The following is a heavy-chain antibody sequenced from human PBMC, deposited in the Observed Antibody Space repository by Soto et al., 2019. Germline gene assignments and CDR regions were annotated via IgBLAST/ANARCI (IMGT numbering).Heavy chain of an antibody. J-gene: IGHJ5*02. Sequence: PSETLSLTCTVSGASISRYYWSWIRQSPGKGLEWIGYLYNTGSTIYNPSLKSRVTISVDMSKNRFSLKVTSVTAADTAVYYCARRECSGGTCFFGPWGQGTLVTVSS. V-gene: IGHV4-4*08. D-gene: IGHD2-15*01. CDR3: ARRECSGGTCFFGP. CDR1: GASISRYY. CDR2: LYNTGST.